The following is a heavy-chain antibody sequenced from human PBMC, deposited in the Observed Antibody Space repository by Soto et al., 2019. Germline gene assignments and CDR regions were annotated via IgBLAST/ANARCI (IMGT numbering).Heavy chain of an antibody. V-gene: IGHV3-23*01. CDR3: ARDLDTGWAPWLDH. Sequence: GGSLRLSCAASGFTFSSYAMNWVRQAPGKGLEWVSVISGSGSSTYYADSVKGRFTISRDNSKNTLYLQMSSLRAEDTAVYYCARDLDTGWAPWLDHWAQGTLVTVSS. CDR2: ISGSGSST. D-gene: IGHD5-18*01. J-gene: IGHJ4*02. CDR1: GFTFSSYA.